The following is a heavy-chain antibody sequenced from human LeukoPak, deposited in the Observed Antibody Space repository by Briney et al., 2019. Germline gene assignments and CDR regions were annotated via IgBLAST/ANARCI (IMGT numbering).Heavy chain of an antibody. CDR3: ARDADWGRYDC. J-gene: IGHJ4*02. Sequence: GETLRLSCAASGFTFSSYGMNWVRQAPGKGLEWVSGIGGSGGTTTYYAASVKGRFTISRDKSKNTLYLQMNSLRADDTAVFYCARDADWGRYDCWGQGTLVTVSS. D-gene: IGHD7-27*01. CDR2: IGGSGGTTT. V-gene: IGHV3-23*01. CDR1: GFTFSSYG.